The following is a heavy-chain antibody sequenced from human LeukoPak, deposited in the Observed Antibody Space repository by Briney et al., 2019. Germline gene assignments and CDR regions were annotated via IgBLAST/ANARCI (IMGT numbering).Heavy chain of an antibody. V-gene: IGHV4-4*07. J-gene: IGHJ6*04. D-gene: IGHD4-17*01. Sequence: SETLSLTCTVCGGSISSYYWSWIRQPAGKGLEGIGRIYTSGSTNYNPSLKSRVTMSVDTSKNQFSLKLSSVTAADTAVYYCAREVGHGTTVTTYYYYGMDVWGKGTTVTVSS. CDR3: AREVGHGTTVTTYYYYGMDV. CDR2: IYTSGST. CDR1: GGSISSYY.